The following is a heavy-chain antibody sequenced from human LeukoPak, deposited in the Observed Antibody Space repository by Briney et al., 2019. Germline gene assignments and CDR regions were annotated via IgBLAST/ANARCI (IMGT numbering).Heavy chain of an antibody. CDR2: TIPIFGTA. J-gene: IGHJ4*02. CDR1: GGTFSSYA. Sequence: VASVKVSCKASGGTFSSYAISWVRQAPGQGLEWMGGTIPIFGTANYAQKFQGRVTITTDESTSTAYMELSSLRSEDTAVYYCASGYDFWSGLDYWGQGTLVTVSS. CDR3: ASGYDFWSGLDY. V-gene: IGHV1-69*05. D-gene: IGHD3-3*01.